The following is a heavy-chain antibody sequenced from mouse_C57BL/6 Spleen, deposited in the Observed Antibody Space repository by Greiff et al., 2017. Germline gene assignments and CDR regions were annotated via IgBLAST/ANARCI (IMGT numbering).Heavy chain of an antibody. D-gene: IGHD1-1*01. CDR1: GYTFTSYW. V-gene: IGHV1-50*01. J-gene: IGHJ2*01. Sequence: QVQLQQPGAELVKPGASVKLSCKASGYTFTSYWMQWVKQRPGQGLEWIGEIDPSDSYTNYNQKFKGKATLTVDTSSSTAYMQLSSLTSEDSAVYYCASYYGSRGYFDYWGQGTTLTVSS. CDR3: ASYYGSRGYFDY. CDR2: IDPSDSYT.